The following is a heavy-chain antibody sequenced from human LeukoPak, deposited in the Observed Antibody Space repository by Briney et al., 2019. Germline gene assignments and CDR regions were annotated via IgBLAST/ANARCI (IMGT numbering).Heavy chain of an antibody. CDR3: ARDIAARGGWFDP. D-gene: IGHD6-6*01. V-gene: IGHV4-30-4*08. J-gene: IGHJ5*02. CDR2: IYYSGST. Sequence: SETLSLTCTVSGGSISSGDYYWSWIRQPPGKGLEWIGYIYYSGSTYYNPSLKSRVTISVDTSKNQFSLKLSSVTAADTAVYYCARDIAARGGWFDPWGQGTLVTVSS. CDR1: GGSISSGDYY.